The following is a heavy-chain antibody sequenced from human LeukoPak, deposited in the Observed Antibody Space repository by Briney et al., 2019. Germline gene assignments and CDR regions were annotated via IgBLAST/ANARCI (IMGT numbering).Heavy chain of an antibody. CDR3: ARGVGYCSSTSSYYRHYYYYYGMDV. D-gene: IGHD2-2*01. Sequence: PSETLSLTCAVYGGSFSGYYWSWIRQPPGKGLEWIGEINHSGSTNYNPSLKSRVTISVDTSKNQFSLKLSSVTAADTAVYYCARGVGYCSSTSSYYRHYYYYYGMDVWGQGTTVTVSS. V-gene: IGHV4-34*01. CDR1: GGSFSGYY. CDR2: INHSGST. J-gene: IGHJ6*02.